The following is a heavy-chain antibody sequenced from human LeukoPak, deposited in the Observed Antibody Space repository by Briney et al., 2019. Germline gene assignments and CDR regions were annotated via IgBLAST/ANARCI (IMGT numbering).Heavy chain of an antibody. CDR3: ARYNWNYVDY. Sequence: KPSETLSLTCTVSGGSISSYYWSWIRQPPGKGLEWIGYIYYSGSTNYNPSLKSRVTMSVDTSKNQFSLKLSSVTAADTAVYYCARYNWNYVDYWGQGTLVTVSS. CDR1: GGSISSYY. V-gene: IGHV4-59*12. J-gene: IGHJ4*02. D-gene: IGHD1-20*01. CDR2: IYYSGST.